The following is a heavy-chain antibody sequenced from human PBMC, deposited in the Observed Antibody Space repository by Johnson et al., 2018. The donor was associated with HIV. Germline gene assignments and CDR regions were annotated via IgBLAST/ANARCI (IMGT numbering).Heavy chain of an antibody. J-gene: IGHJ3*02. CDR3: ARCDSSSPLRAFDI. CDR2: ISYDGSNK. Sequence: QVQLVESGGGVVQPGRSLRLSCAASGFTFGSYGIHWVRQAPGKGLEWVAVISYDGSNKYYADSVKGRFTISRDNSKNTLYLQMNSLRAEDTAVYYCARCDSSSPLRAFDIWGQGTMVTVSS. CDR1: GFTFGSYG. D-gene: IGHD6-6*01. V-gene: IGHV3-30*03.